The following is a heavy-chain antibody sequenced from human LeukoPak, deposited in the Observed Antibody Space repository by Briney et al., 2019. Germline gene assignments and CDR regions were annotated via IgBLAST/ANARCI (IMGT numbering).Heavy chain of an antibody. D-gene: IGHD2-2*02. CDR3: ARVGCSNISCYTWFDP. CDR2: MNPNSGKT. V-gene: IGHV1-8*01. CDR1: GYTFTSHD. Sequence: VASVKVSCKASGYTFTSHDINWVRQASGQGLEWMGWMNPNSGKTDYAQKFQDRVTMTRNTSISTAYMELSSPRFEDTAVYYCARVGCSNISCYTWFDPWGQGTLVTVSS. J-gene: IGHJ5*02.